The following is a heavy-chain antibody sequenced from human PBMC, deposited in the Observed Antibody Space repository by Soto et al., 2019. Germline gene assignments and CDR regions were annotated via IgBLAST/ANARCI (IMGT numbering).Heavy chain of an antibody. D-gene: IGHD3-3*01. CDR1: GFTFDDYA. Sequence: EVQLVESGGGLVQPGRSLRLSCAASGFTFDDYAMHWVRQAPGKGLEWVSGISWNSGSIGYADSVKGRFTISRDNAKNSLYLQMNSLRAEDTALYYCAKDETYYDFWSGYFENWGQGTLVTVSS. V-gene: IGHV3-9*01. J-gene: IGHJ4*02. CDR3: AKDETYYDFWSGYFEN. CDR2: ISWNSGSI.